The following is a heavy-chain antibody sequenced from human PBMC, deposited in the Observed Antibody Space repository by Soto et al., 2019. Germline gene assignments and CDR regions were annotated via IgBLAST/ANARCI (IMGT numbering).Heavy chain of an antibody. J-gene: IGHJ6*02. V-gene: IGHV3-74*01. Sequence: GALLLTCAASGFTFSNYWMHWVRQTPGRGLMWVSRIHFDGSAAAYADSVKGRFTISRDNVKNILYLHMESLRAEDTAVYYCERDYYERGDNYYVGYGMDVWGQGTTVTVYS. CDR1: GFTFSNYW. D-gene: IGHD2-21*01. CDR2: IHFDGSAA. CDR3: ERDYYERGDNYYVGYGMDV.